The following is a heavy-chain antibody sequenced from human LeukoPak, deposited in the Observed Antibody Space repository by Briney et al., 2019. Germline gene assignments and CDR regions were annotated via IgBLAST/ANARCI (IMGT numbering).Heavy chain of an antibody. D-gene: IGHD4-17*01. J-gene: IGHJ3*02. Sequence: PGGSLRLSCAASGFTFSDYYMSWIRQAPGKGLEWVSYISSSGSTIYYADSVKGRFTISRDNSKNTLYLQMNSLRAEDTAVYYCAKTYGDYFGEAFDIWGQGTMVTVSS. V-gene: IGHV3-11*01. CDR1: GFTFSDYY. CDR3: AKTYGDYFGEAFDI. CDR2: ISSSGSTI.